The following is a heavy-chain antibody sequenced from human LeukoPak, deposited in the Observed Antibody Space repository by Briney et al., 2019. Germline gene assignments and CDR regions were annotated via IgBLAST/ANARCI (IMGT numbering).Heavy chain of an antibody. J-gene: IGHJ4*02. CDR1: GFTVRSNY. D-gene: IGHD3-22*01. V-gene: IGHV3-66*01. Sequence: GGSLRLSCAASGFTVRSNYMSWVRQAPGKGLEWVSVIYSGGSTYYADTVKGRFTISRDSSKNTMYLQMKSLRAEDTAVYYCASRNVDSSGYPFDYWGQGTLVTVSS. CDR3: ASRNVDSSGYPFDY. CDR2: IYSGGST.